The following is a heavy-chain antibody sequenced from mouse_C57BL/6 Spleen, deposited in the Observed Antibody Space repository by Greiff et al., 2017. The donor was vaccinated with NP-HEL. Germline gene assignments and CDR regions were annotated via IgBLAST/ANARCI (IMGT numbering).Heavy chain of an antibody. Sequence: QVQLQQPGAELVMPGASVKLSCKASGYTFTSYWMHWVKQRPGQGLEWIGEIDPSDSYTNYNQKFKGKSTLTVDKSSSTAYMQLSSLTSEDSAVYYCAREREYYGSRWGAMDYWGQGTSVTVSS. CDR3: AREREYYGSRWGAMDY. V-gene: IGHV1-69*01. J-gene: IGHJ4*01. CDR2: IDPSDSYT. D-gene: IGHD1-1*01. CDR1: GYTFTSYW.